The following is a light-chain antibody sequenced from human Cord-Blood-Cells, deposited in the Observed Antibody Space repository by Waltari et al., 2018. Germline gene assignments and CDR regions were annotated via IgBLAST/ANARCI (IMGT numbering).Light chain of an antibody. V-gene: IGKV1-39*01. Sequence: DLQMTPSPSSLSASVGDRVTLTCRASQSISSYLNWYQQKPGKAPKLLIYAASSLQSGVPSRFSGSGSGTDFTLTISSLQPEDFATYYCQQSYSTPWTFGQGTKVEIK. CDR3: QQSYSTPWT. CDR2: AAS. CDR1: QSISSY. J-gene: IGKJ1*01.